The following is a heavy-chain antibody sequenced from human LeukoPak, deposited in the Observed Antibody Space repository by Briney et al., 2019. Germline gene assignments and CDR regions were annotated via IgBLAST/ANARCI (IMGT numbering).Heavy chain of an antibody. CDR2: IKQDGSEK. Sequence: PGWSLRLSCAASGFTFSSYWMSWVRQAPGRGREWVANIKQDGSEKYYVDSVKGRFTISRDNAKNSLYLQMNSLRAEDTAVYYCARGQKKRYYDFWSGYSPPGHYWGQGTLVTVSS. J-gene: IGHJ4*02. V-gene: IGHV3-7*01. CDR1: GFTFSSYW. CDR3: ARGQKKRYYDFWSGYSPPGHY. D-gene: IGHD3-3*01.